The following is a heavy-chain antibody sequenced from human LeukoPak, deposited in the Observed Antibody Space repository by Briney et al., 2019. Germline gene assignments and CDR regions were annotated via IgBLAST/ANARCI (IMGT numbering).Heavy chain of an antibody. J-gene: IGHJ4*02. CDR2: INSDGSST. D-gene: IGHD5-18*01. Sequence: GGSLRLSCAASGFTFSSYWMHWVRQAPGKGLVWVSRINSDGSSTSYADSVKGRFTISRDNAKNTLYLQMDSLRAEDTAVYYCARDYSYGFIDYWGQGTLVTVSS. V-gene: IGHV3-74*01. CDR1: GFTFSSYW. CDR3: ARDYSYGFIDY.